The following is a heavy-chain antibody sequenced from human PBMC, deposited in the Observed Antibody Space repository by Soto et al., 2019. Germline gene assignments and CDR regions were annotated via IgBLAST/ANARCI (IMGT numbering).Heavy chain of an antibody. Sequence: QVQLQESGPGLVKPSGTLSLTCAVSGDSISDTKWWSWVRLPPGKGLEWIGEIYPSGSTNYNPSLKSRVSMSVDKAKNQFSLNLTSVTAADTAVYYCARVISSREEYFDYWGQGTLVTVSP. CDR2: IYPSGST. CDR3: ARVISSREEYFDY. V-gene: IGHV4-4*02. D-gene: IGHD6-19*01. J-gene: IGHJ4*02. CDR1: GDSISDTKW.